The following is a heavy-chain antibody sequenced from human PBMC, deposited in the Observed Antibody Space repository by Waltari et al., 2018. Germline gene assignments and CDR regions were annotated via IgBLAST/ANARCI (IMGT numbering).Heavy chain of an antibody. CDR1: GFTFTSSA. V-gene: IGHV1-58*01. Sequence: QMQLVQSGPEVKKPGTSVKVSCKASGFTFTSSAVQWVRQARGQRLEWIGWIVVGSGNTNYAQKFQERVTITRDMSTSTAYMELSSLRSEDTAVYYCAADANQLRYFDWLSLNYYYYYYMDVWGKGTTVTVSS. D-gene: IGHD3-9*01. CDR3: AADANQLRYFDWLSLNYYYYYYMDV. J-gene: IGHJ6*03. CDR2: IVVGSGNT.